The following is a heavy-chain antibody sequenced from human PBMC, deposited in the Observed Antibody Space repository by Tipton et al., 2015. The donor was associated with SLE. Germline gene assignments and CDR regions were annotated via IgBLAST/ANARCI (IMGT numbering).Heavy chain of an antibody. V-gene: IGHV3-48*02. J-gene: IGHJ4*02. D-gene: IGHD3-22*01. CDR2: ISSRGSTI. CDR3: ARGDPYSSGANFDY. Sequence: GSLRLSCVASGFTFSSYSINWVRQAPGKGLEWVSYISSRGSTIYYADSVKGRFTISRDKAKNSLYLQMNSLRDEDTAVYYCARGDPYSSGANFDYWGQGTLATVSS. CDR1: GFTFSSYS.